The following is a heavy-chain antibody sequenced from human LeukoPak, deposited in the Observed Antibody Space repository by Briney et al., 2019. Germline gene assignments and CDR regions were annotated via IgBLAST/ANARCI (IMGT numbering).Heavy chain of an antibody. V-gene: IGHV3-21*04. CDR3: ARVGRGIAAAGFGAFDI. D-gene: IGHD6-13*01. J-gene: IGHJ3*02. CDR2: ISSSSSYI. CDR1: GFTFSSYS. Sequence: GGSLRLSCAASGFTFSSYSMNWVRQAPGKGLEWVSSISSSSSYIYYADSVKGRFTISRDNAKNSLYLQMNSLRADDTAVYYCARVGRGIAAAGFGAFDIWGQGTMVTVSS.